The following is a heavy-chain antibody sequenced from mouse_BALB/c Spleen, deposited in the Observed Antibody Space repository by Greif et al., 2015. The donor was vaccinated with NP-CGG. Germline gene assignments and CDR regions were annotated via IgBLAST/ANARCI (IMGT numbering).Heavy chain of an antibody. CDR1: GFNIKDYY. J-gene: IGHJ4*01. V-gene: IGHV14-1*02. Sequence: EVQLQQSGAELVRPGALVKLSCKASGFNIKDYYMHWVKQRPEQGLEWIGWIDPENGNTIYDPKFQGKASITADTSSNTAYLQLGSLTSEDTAVYYCARTTGEAMDYWGQGTSVTVSS. CDR3: ARTTGEAMDY. D-gene: IGHD1-1*01. CDR2: IDPENGNT.